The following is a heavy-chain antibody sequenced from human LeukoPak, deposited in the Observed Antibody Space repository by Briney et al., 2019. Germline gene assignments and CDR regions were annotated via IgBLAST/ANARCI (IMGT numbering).Heavy chain of an antibody. CDR1: GLTFSSYG. CDR2: ISYDGSNK. J-gene: IGHJ4*02. D-gene: IGHD3-22*01. Sequence: QPGRSLRLSCAASGLTFSSYGMHWVRQAPGKGLEWVAVISYDGSNKYYADSVKGRFTISRDNSKNTLYLQMNSLRAEDTAVYYCAKGSLGYYDSSGYYYYFDYWGQGTLVTVSS. CDR3: AKGSLGYYDSSGYYYYFDY. V-gene: IGHV3-30*18.